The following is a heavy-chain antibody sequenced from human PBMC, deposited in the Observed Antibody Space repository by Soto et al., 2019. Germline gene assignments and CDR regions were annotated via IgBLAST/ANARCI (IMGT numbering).Heavy chain of an antibody. Sequence: GSRRLSFVASGFRFSGYAMSWVRQAPGEGLEWVSVISGSDGSTYYADSVKGRFTISRDDSKSTLFLQMNSLRAEDTAIYYCARDRERDAWYEDYWGQGTLVTVSS. J-gene: IGHJ4*02. CDR3: ARDRERDAWYEDY. V-gene: IGHV3-23*01. D-gene: IGHD6-13*01. CDR1: GFRFSGYA. CDR2: ISGSDGST.